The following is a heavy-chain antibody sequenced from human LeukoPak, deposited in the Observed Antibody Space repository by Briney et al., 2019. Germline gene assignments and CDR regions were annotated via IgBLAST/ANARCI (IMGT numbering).Heavy chain of an antibody. V-gene: IGHV4-59*08. CDR2: IYYTGST. CDR3: ARHRAYSSSSPFDY. J-gene: IGHJ4*02. D-gene: IGHD6-6*01. CDR1: GGSISSLY. Sequence: SETLSLTCSVSGGSISSLYWSWLRQPPGKGLEWIGYIYYTGSTNYNPSLKSRVTMFVDMSKNQFSLRLSSVTAADTAVYYCARHRAYSSSSPFDYWGQGTMVTVSS.